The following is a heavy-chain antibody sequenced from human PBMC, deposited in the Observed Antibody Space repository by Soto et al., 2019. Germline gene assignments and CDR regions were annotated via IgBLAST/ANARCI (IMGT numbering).Heavy chain of an antibody. V-gene: IGHV1-18*04. Sequence: QVQLVQSGAEVKKPGASVKVSCKASGYTFTSYGISWVRQAPGQGLEGMGWISAYNGNTNYAQKLQGRVTMTTDTSTSKAYMELRSLRSDDTAVYYCARVSLQYSPGLYYYYGMDVWGQGTTVTVSS. D-gene: IGHD5-18*01. J-gene: IGHJ6*02. CDR2: ISAYNGNT. CDR3: ARVSLQYSPGLYYYYGMDV. CDR1: GYTFTSYG.